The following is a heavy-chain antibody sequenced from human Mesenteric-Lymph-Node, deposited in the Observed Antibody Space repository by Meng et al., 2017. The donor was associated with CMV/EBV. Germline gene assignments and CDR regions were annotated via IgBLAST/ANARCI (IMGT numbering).Heavy chain of an antibody. J-gene: IGHJ4*02. CDR2: IYAGDSDT. CDR1: GAGFTKYW. V-gene: IGHV5-51*01. Sequence: GGSLRLSCKGSGAGFTKYWIGWVRQMPGKGLEWMGIIYAGDSDTRYSPSFQGQVTISGDMSISTAYLQWTNLKASDSATYYCAKALFDVWSGSSLYYFDSWGQGTLVTVSS. CDR3: AKALFDVWSGSSLYYFDS. D-gene: IGHD3-3*01.